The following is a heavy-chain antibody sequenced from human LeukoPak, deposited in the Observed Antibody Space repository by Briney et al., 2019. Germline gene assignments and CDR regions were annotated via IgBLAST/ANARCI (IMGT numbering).Heavy chain of an antibody. J-gene: IGHJ4*02. CDR2: ISSLSGTI. CDR3: VRDQGGAVSY. D-gene: IGHD3-16*01. CDR1: GFTFSSYG. Sequence: GGSLRLSCAASGFTFSSYGMTWVRQAPGKGLEWVSYISSLSGTIDYADSVKGRFIISRDNAKNSLFLQMNSLRAEDTAVYYCVRDQGGAVSYWGQGTLVTVSS. V-gene: IGHV3-48*01.